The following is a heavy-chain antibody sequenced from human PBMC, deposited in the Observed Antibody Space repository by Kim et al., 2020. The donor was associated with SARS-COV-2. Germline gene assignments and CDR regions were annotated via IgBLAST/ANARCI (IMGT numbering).Heavy chain of an antibody. D-gene: IGHD6-13*01. CDR3: AKDIGYSSSWYATANYYYYGMDV. CDR2: ISGDGGST. J-gene: IGHJ6*02. V-gene: IGHV3-43*02. Sequence: GGSLRLSCAASGFTFDDYAMHWVRQAPGKGLEWVSLISGDGGSTYYADSVKGRFTISRDNSKNSLYLQMNSLRTEDTALYYYAKDIGYSSSWYATANYYYYGMDVWGQGTTVTVSS. CDR1: GFTFDDYA.